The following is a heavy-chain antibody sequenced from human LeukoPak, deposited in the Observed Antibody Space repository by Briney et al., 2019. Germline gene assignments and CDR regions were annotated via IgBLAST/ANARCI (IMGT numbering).Heavy chain of an antibody. CDR1: GFTFSSYA. V-gene: IGHV3-23*01. CDR3: AKLPEYYYASGSSYADY. CDR2: IIGNGGST. J-gene: IGHJ4*02. Sequence: PGRSLRLSCAASGFTFSSYAMSWVRQAPGKGLEWVSSIIGNGGSTYFVDSVKGRFTISRDNSKNTLYLQMNSLRAEDTAVYYCAKLPEYYYASGSSYADYWGQGTLVTVSS. D-gene: IGHD3-10*01.